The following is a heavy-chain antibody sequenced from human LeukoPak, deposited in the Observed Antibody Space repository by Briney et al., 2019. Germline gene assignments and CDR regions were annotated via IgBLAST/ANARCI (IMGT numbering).Heavy chain of an antibody. V-gene: IGHV1-69*05. CDR2: IIPIFGTA. CDR3: AITRDIVVVVAAPNFQH. D-gene: IGHD2-15*01. Sequence: SVKVSCKASGCTFSSYAISWVRQAPGQGLEWMGRIIPIFGTANYAQKFQGRVTITTDESTSTAYMELSSLRSEDTAVYYCAITRDIVVVVAAPNFQHWGQGTLVAVSS. J-gene: IGHJ1*01. CDR1: GCTFSSYA.